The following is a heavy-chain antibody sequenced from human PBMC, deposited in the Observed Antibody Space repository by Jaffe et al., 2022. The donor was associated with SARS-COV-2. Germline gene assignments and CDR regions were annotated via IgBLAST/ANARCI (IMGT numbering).Heavy chain of an antibody. CDR2: IWYDGSNK. D-gene: IGHD5-18*01. J-gene: IGHJ4*02. CDR1: GFTFSSYG. Sequence: QVQLVESGGGVVQPGRSLRLSCAASGFTFSSYGMHWVRQAPGKGLEWVAVIWYDGSNKYYADSVKGRFTISRDNSKNTLYLQMNSLRAEDTAVYYCARAFRGYSYGSRVGYWGQGTLVTVSS. V-gene: IGHV3-33*01. CDR3: ARAFRGYSYGSRVGY.